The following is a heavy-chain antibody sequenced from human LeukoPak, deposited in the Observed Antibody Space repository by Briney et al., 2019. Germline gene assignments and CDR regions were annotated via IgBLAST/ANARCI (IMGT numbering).Heavy chain of an antibody. CDR1: GGSISSSSYY. Sequence: SETLSLTCTVSGGSISSSSYYWGWIRQPPGKGLEWIGSIYYSGSTYYNPSLKSRVTISVDTSKNQFSLQLSSVTAADTAVYYCARQIDDSSGYSHPDAFDIWGQGTMVTVSS. D-gene: IGHD3-22*01. CDR3: ARQIDDSSGYSHPDAFDI. J-gene: IGHJ3*02. V-gene: IGHV4-39*01. CDR2: IYYSGST.